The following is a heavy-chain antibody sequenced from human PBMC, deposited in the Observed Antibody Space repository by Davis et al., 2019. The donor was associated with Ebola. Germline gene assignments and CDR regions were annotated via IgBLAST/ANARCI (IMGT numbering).Heavy chain of an antibody. CDR2: INHSGST. CDR1: GGTFRGYY. CDR3: ARVDYDILTGYYDY. D-gene: IGHD3-9*01. J-gene: IGHJ4*02. Sequence: MPSETLSLTCGVYGGTFRGYYWSWIRQPPGKGLEWIGEINHSGSTSYNPSLKSRVTISLDTSKNQFSLKLYSVTAADTAVYYCARVDYDILTGYYDYWGQGTLVTVSS. V-gene: IGHV4-34*01.